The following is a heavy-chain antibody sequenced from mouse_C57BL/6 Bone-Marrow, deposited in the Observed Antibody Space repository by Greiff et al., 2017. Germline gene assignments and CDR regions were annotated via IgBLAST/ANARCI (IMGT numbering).Heavy chain of an antibody. CDR1: GFTFSSYA. V-gene: IGHV5-4*03. CDR3: ARGNGYYVAWFAY. D-gene: IGHD2-3*01. CDR2: ISDGGSYT. Sequence: EVMLVESGGGLVKPGGSLKLSCAASGFTFSSYAMPWVRQTPEKRLEWVATISDGGSYTYYTDNVKGRFTISRDNAKNNLYLQMSHLKSEDTAMYYCARGNGYYVAWFAYWGQGTLVTVSA. J-gene: IGHJ3*01.